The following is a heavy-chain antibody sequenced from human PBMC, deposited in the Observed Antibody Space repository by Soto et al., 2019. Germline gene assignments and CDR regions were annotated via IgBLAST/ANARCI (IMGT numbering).Heavy chain of an antibody. CDR2: IYYSGST. Sequence: QVQLQESGPGLVKPSETLSLTCTVSGGSISSYYWSRIRQPPGKGLEWIGYIYYSGSTNYNPSLKSRVTISVDTSKNQFSLKLSSVTAADTAVYYCARGHYDFWSGYHYYFDYWGQGTLVTVSS. J-gene: IGHJ4*02. CDR1: GGSISSYY. D-gene: IGHD3-3*01. V-gene: IGHV4-59*01. CDR3: ARGHYDFWSGYHYYFDY.